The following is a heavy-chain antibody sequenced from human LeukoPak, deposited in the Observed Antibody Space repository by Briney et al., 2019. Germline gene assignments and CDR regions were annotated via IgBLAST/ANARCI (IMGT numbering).Heavy chain of an antibody. Sequence: GGSLRLSCAASGFTFSSYAMHWVRQAPGKGLEWVAVISYDGSNKYYADSVKGRFTISRDNSKNTLYLQMNSLRAEDTAVYYCAVGIAAAGPYYYGMDVWGQGTTVTVSS. J-gene: IGHJ6*02. CDR3: AVGIAAAGPYYYGMDV. D-gene: IGHD6-13*01. CDR1: GFTFSSYA. CDR2: ISYDGSNK. V-gene: IGHV3-30-3*01.